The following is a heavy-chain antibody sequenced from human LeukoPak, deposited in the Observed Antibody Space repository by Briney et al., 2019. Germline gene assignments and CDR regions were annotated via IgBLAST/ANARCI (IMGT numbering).Heavy chain of an antibody. J-gene: IGHJ4*02. D-gene: IGHD1-1*01. CDR1: GFTFSSYW. Sequence: PGGSLRLSCAVSGFTFSSYWMNWVRQAPGKGLEWVANINRDGSEKYYVDSLKGRFTISRDNAKNSLYLQMSSLRAEDTAVYYCARETVSASYFDYWGQGTLVTVSS. CDR3: ARETVSASYFDY. CDR2: INRDGSEK. V-gene: IGHV3-7*01.